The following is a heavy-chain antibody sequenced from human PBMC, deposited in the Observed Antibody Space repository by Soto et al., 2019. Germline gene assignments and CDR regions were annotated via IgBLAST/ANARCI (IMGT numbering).Heavy chain of an antibody. CDR2: MYNSGST. Sequence: QVQLQESGPGLVKPSETLSLTCTVSGGSISSYYWTWIRQPPGKGLEWIGFMYNSGSTHYNPSLERRVTIALDTSKNQFSRNRRSVTAADTAVYYCASMGYHYGSGSYPLDYWGQGTLVTVSS. CDR1: GGSISSYY. D-gene: IGHD3-10*01. V-gene: IGHV4-59*08. J-gene: IGHJ4*02. CDR3: ASMGYHYGSGSYPLDY.